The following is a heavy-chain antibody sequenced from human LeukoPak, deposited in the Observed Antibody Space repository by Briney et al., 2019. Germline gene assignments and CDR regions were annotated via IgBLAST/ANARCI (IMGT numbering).Heavy chain of an antibody. V-gene: IGHV3-48*02. D-gene: IGHD5-24*01. Sequence: PGGSLRLSCAASGFTFSSYSMNWVRQAPGKGLEWVSYISSSSSTIYYADSVKGRFTISRDNAKNSLYLQMNSLRDEDTAVYYCAREGNTRWLQSNDGMDVWGQGTTVTVSS. J-gene: IGHJ6*02. CDR1: GFTFSSYS. CDR2: ISSSSSTI. CDR3: AREGNTRWLQSNDGMDV.